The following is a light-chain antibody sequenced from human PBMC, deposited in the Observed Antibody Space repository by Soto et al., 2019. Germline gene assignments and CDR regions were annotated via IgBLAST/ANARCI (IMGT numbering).Light chain of an antibody. CDR3: NSYTSSSTFYV. V-gene: IGLV2-14*01. Sequence: ALTQPASVSGSPGQSITISCTGTSSDVGAYTYVSWYQQHPRRAPKLMIYEVSNRPSGVSNRFSGSKSGNTASLTISGLQAEDEADYYCNSYTSSSTFYVFGTGTKVTVL. CDR1: SSDVGAYTY. J-gene: IGLJ1*01. CDR2: EVS.